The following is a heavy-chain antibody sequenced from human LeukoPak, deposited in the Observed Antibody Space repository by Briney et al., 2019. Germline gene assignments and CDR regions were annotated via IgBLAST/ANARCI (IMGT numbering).Heavy chain of an antibody. CDR3: ASSSGGSYEDWFDP. CDR1: GYTFTSYA. D-gene: IGHD1-26*01. J-gene: IGHJ5*02. Sequence: GASVKVSCKASGYTFTSYAMHWARQAPGQRLEWMGWINAGNGNTKYSQKFQGRVTITRDTSASTAYMELSSLRSEDTAVYYCASSSGGSYEDWFDPWGQGTLVTVSS. V-gene: IGHV1-3*01. CDR2: INAGNGNT.